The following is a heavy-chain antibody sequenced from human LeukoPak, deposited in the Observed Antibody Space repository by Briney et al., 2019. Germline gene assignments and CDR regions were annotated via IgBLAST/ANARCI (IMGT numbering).Heavy chain of an antibody. D-gene: IGHD2/OR15-2a*01. Sequence: GGSLRLSCAASGLTVSSSYMSWVRQAPGKGLEWVSIIYNDGSTCYADSMKGRFTISRDNSKNTLYLQVNSLRAEDTAMYYCARNILFAFDIWGQGTMVTVSS. CDR3: ARNILFAFDI. V-gene: IGHV3-53*01. J-gene: IGHJ3*02. CDR2: IYNDGST. CDR1: GLTVSSSY.